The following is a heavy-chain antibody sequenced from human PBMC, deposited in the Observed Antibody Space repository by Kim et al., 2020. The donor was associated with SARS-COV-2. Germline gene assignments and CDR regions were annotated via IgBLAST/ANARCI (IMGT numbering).Heavy chain of an antibody. D-gene: IGHD6-19*01. J-gene: IGHJ4*02. Sequence: SQTLSLTCAISGDRVSNNNAAWSWIRQSPSRGLEWLGRTYYRSKWYSDYGVSVKIRIAVNPDTSKNQFSLQLNSVTPEDTAVYYCVRVVAGGIDYWGQGALVTVSS. V-gene: IGHV6-1*01. CDR2: TYYRSKWYS. CDR3: VRVVAGGIDY. CDR1: GDRVSNNNAA.